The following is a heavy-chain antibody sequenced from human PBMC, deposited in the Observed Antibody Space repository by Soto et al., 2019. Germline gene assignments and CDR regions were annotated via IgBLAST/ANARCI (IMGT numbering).Heavy chain of an antibody. CDR2: IYHSGNT. CDR3: AIRWREGRIDF. D-gene: IGHD3-16*01. CDR1: GGSISSSNW. J-gene: IGHJ4*02. Sequence: PSETLSLTCAVSGGSISSSNWWSWVRQPPGKGLEWIGEIYHSGNTNYNPSLKSRVTMAVDKSRNQFSLKLSSVTAADTAVYYFAIRWREGRIDFRGPGTLVTVSS. V-gene: IGHV4-4*02.